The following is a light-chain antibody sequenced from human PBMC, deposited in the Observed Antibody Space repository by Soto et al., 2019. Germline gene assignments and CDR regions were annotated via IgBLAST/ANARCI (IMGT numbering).Light chain of an antibody. Sequence: DIQMTQSPSSLSASVGDRVTITCQASQNINNYLNWYQQKPGRAPKLLIYDASNLEAGVPSRFRGSGSGTDFTFTISRLQPEDIATYYCQQSYSTLALTFGGGTKVDIK. CDR3: QQSYSTLALT. CDR1: QNINNY. J-gene: IGKJ4*01. CDR2: DAS. V-gene: IGKV1-33*01.